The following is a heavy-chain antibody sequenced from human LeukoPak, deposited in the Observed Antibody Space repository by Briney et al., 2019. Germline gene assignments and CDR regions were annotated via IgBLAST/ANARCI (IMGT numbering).Heavy chain of an antibody. CDR2: TYYRSNWYN. J-gene: IGHJ3*02. CDR1: GDSVSSNSAA. D-gene: IGHD1-26*01. Sequence: SQTLSLTCAISGDSVSSNSAAWNWIRQSPSRGLEWLGRTYYRSNWYNDYAVSVKSRITINPDTSKNQFSLHLNSVTPDDTAVYYCGRRTGGQWELPTDAFDIWGQGTMVTVSS. V-gene: IGHV6-1*01. CDR3: GRRTGGQWELPTDAFDI.